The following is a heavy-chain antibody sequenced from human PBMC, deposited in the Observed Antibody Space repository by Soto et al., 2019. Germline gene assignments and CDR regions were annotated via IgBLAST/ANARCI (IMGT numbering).Heavy chain of an antibody. Sequence: PSETLSLTCTVSGGSISSYYWSWIRQPPEKGLEWIGYIYYSGSTNYNPSLKSRVTISVDTSKNQFSLKLSSVTAADTAVYYCARHGGGRGYYDILTGYGTRNNWFDPWGQGTLVTV. V-gene: IGHV4-59*08. CDR2: IYYSGST. J-gene: IGHJ5*02. D-gene: IGHD3-9*01. CDR3: ARHGGGRGYYDILTGYGTRNNWFDP. CDR1: GGSISSYY.